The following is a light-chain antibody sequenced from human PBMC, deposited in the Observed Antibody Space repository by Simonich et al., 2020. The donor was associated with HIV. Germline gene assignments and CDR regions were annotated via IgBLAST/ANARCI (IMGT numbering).Light chain of an antibody. J-gene: IGKJ3*01. CDR2: KAS. CDR3: QQLNSY. V-gene: IGKV1-5*03. CDR1: QSIGSW. Sequence: DIQMTQSPSTLSASVGDRVTTTCRANQSIGSWLAWYQQKPGKAPKLLIYKASSLESGVPSRFSGSGSGTEFTLTISSLQPDDFATYYCQQLNSYFGPGTKVDIK.